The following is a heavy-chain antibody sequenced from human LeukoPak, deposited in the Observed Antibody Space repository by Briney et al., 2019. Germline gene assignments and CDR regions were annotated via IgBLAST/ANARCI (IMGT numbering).Heavy chain of an antibody. CDR1: GFTFSDYY. CDR3: ARGTTGQWLTPVDY. D-gene: IGHD6-19*01. V-gene: IGHV3-11*04. CDR2: ISSSGSTI. Sequence: PGGSLRLSCAPAGFTFSDYYMIWIRKAPGKALEWVSYISSSGSTIYYADSVKGRFTISRDNAKNSLYLQMNSLRAEDTAVYYCARGTTGQWLTPVDYWGQGTLVTVSS. J-gene: IGHJ4*02.